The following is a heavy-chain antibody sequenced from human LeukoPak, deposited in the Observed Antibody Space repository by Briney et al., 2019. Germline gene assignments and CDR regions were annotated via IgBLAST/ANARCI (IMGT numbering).Heavy chain of an antibody. J-gene: IGHJ4*02. V-gene: IGHV4-38-2*02. CDR2: IYHSGST. CDR1: GGSINSGYY. Sequence: SETLSLTCTVSGGSINSGYYWGWIRQPPGKGLEWIGSIYHSGSTYYNPSLKSRVTISVDTSKNQFSLKLSSVTAADTAVYYCARVLKGRAPFDYWGQGTLVTVSS. CDR3: ARVLKGRAPFDY.